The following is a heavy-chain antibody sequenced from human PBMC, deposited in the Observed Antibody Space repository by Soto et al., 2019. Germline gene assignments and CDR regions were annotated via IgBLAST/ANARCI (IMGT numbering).Heavy chain of an antibody. J-gene: IGHJ4*02. CDR1: GGSISSSNW. D-gene: IGHD3-22*01. CDR3: AKDKGSRITMIVVVIDYFDY. CDR2: IYHSGST. Sequence: SETLSLTCAVSGGSISSSNWWSWVRQPPGKGLEWIGEIYHSGSTNYNPSLKSRVTISVDKSKNQFSLKLSSVTAADTAVYYCAKDKGSRITMIVVVIDYFDYWGQGTLVTVSS. V-gene: IGHV4-4*02.